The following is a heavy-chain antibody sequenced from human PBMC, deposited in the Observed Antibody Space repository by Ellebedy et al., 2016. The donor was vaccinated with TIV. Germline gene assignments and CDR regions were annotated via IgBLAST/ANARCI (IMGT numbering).Heavy chain of an antibody. CDR1: GYTSTSYG. J-gene: IGHJ4*02. V-gene: IGHV1-18*01. CDR3: ARGSSGWYFDY. CDR2: ISAYNGNT. Sequence: AASVKVSCKASGYTSTSYGISWVRQAPGQGLEWMGWISAYNGNTNYAQKLKGRVTMTTDTSTSTAYMELRSLRSDDTAVYYCARGSSGWYFDYWGQGTLVTVSS. D-gene: IGHD6-19*01.